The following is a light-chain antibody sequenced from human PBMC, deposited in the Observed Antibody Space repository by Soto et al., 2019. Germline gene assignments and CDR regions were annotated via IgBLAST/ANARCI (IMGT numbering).Light chain of an antibody. CDR3: CSYAGSSTYWV. V-gene: IGLV2-23*01. CDR1: SSDVGSYNL. J-gene: IGLJ3*02. Sequence: QSALPQPASVSGSPGQSITISCTGTSSDVGSYNLVSWYQQHPGKAPKLMIYEGSKRPSGVSNRFSGSKSGNTASLTIAGLQAEDEADYDCCSYAGSSTYWVFGGGTKLTVL. CDR2: EGS.